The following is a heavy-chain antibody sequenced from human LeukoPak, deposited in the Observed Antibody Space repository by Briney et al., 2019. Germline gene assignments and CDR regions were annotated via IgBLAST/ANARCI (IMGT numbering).Heavy chain of an antibody. CDR2: MNPNSGNT. CDR1: GYTFTSYD. CDR3: ARASNYYDSSGYKGGFDY. V-gene: IGHV1-8*03. Sequence: ASVKVSCKASGYTFTSYDINWVRQATGQGLEWMGWMNPNSGNTGYAQKFQGRVTITRNTSISTAYMELSSLRSEDTAVYYCARASNYYDSSGYKGGFDYWGQGTLVTVSS. J-gene: IGHJ4*02. D-gene: IGHD3-22*01.